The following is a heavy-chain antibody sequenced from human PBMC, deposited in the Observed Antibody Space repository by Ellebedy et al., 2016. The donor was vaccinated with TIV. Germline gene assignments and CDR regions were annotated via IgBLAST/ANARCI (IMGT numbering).Heavy chain of an antibody. D-gene: IGHD3-10*01. Sequence: SETLSLXXTVSGGSISGSNCYWGWIRQPPGQGLVWIGSLYYSGSTYYNPSLKSRVTISVDTSKNQFSLRLNSGTAADTAVYYCARSSYGSGGKPYYSDYWGQGTLVTVSS. CDR2: LYYSGST. V-gene: IGHV4-39*07. CDR3: ARSSYGSGGKPYYSDY. CDR1: GGSISGSNCY. J-gene: IGHJ4*02.